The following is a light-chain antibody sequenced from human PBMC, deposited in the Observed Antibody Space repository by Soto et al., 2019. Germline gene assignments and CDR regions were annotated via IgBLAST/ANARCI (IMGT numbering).Light chain of an antibody. CDR1: ISDVAGYNY. V-gene: IGLV2-11*01. J-gene: IGLJ2*01. Sequence: QSALTQPRSVSGSPGQSVTISCTGTISDVAGYNYVSWHQHHPGKAPKLLISDVTKRPSWVPDRFSGSKSGSTASLTISELQAEDEADYYCSSYAGSNNLVFGGGTKVTVL. CDR3: SSYAGSNNLV. CDR2: DVT.